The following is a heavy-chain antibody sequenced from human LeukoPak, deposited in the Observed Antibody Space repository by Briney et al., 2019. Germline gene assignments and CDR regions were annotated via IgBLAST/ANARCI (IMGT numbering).Heavy chain of an antibody. D-gene: IGHD5-12*01. CDR3: ARERGYSGYVHFDY. CDR2: INHSGST. J-gene: IGHJ4*02. CDR1: GGSFSGYY. V-gene: IGHV4-34*01. Sequence: PSETLSLTCAVYGGSFSGYYWSWIRQPPGKGLEWIGEINHSGSTNYNPSLKSRVTISVDTSKNQFSLKLSSVTAADTAVYYCARERGYSGYVHFDYWGQGTLVTVSS.